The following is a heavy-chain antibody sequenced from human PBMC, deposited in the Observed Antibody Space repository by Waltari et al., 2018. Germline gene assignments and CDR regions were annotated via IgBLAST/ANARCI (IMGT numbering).Heavy chain of an antibody. V-gene: IGHV1-18*01. Sequence: QVQLVQSGAEVKKPGASVKVSCTASGYTFTSYGISWVRQAPGQGLEWMGWISAYNGNTNYAQKLQGRVTMTTDTSTSTAYMELRSLRSDDTAVYYCARAASSSWYSHYYYYYMDVWGKGTTVTVSS. CDR2: ISAYNGNT. CDR1: GYTFTSYG. D-gene: IGHD6-13*01. CDR3: ARAASSSWYSHYYYYYMDV. J-gene: IGHJ6*03.